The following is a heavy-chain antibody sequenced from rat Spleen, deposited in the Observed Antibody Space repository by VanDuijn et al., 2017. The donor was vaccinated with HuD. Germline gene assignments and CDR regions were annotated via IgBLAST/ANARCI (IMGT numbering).Heavy chain of an antibody. J-gene: IGHJ2*01. CDR3: ARFAMGITKLFDY. CDR1: GYSITSIY. D-gene: IGHD1-9*01. Sequence: EVQLQESGPGLVQPSQSLSLTCSVTGYSITSIYWGWIRKFPGNKMEWMGYISYSGSTSYNPSLKSRISISRDTSKNQFFLQLNSVTTEDTATYYCARFAMGITKLFDYWGQGVMVTVSS. CDR2: ISYSGST. V-gene: IGHV3-1*01.